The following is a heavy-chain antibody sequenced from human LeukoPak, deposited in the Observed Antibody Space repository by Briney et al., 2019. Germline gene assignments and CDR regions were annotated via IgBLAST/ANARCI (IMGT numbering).Heavy chain of an antibody. Sequence: SETLSLTCTVFGGSVNNYYLSWIRQPAGKGLEWIGRIYGSGSINYNPSLRSRVAMSLDTSKNQFSLKLRSVTAADTAVYYCTRDRGLYGEVLFDPWGQGTLDTVSS. CDR1: GGSVNNYY. V-gene: IGHV4-4*07. CDR2: IYGSGSI. D-gene: IGHD3-10*01. J-gene: IGHJ5*02. CDR3: TRDRGLYGEVLFDP.